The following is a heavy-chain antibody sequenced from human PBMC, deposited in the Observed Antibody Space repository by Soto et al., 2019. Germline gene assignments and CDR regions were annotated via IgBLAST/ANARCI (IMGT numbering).Heavy chain of an antibody. CDR1: GGSISSSSYY. Sequence: LQLQESGPGLVKPSETLSLTCTVSGGSISSSSYYWGWIRQPPGKGLERIGTIYYSGSTYYHPSLKRRVNISVDTSKNHFSLTLSPVTAADTAVYYCARRRSSSWYGVCGQGTLVTVAS. J-gene: IGHJ4*02. CDR2: IYYSGST. D-gene: IGHD6-13*01. V-gene: IGHV4-39*01. CDR3: ARRRSSSWYGV.